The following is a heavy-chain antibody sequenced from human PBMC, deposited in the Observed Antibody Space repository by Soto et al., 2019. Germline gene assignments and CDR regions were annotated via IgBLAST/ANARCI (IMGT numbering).Heavy chain of an antibody. CDR2: IAYDGSNR. Sequence: QVQLVESGGGVVQPGRSLRLSCAASGFSISRSAMHWVRQAPGKGLEWVAVIAYDGSNRWYADSAKGRFTISRDNSKNTGYLQMISLRGEDTAVYYCARDLQAGTDNVNWFAPWGQGTLVTVSS. D-gene: IGHD1-1*01. V-gene: IGHV3-30*04. J-gene: IGHJ5*02. CDR3: ARDLQAGTDNVNWFAP. CDR1: GFSISRSA.